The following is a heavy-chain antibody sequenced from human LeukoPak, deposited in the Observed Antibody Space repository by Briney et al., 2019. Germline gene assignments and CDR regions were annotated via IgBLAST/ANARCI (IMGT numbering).Heavy chain of an antibody. CDR1: GFTFSSYS. CDR3: ARGGTLDAFDI. V-gene: IGHV3-21*01. J-gene: IGHJ3*02. Sequence: GGSLRLSCAASGFTFSSYSMNWVRQAPGKGLEWVSSISSSSSYIYYADSVKGRFTISRDNAKNSLYLQMNSLRAGDTAVYYCARGGTLDAFDIWGQGTMVTVSS. D-gene: IGHD1-26*01. CDR2: ISSSSSYI.